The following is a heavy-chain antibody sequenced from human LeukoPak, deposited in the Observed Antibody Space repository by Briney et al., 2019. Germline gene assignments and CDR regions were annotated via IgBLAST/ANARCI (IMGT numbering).Heavy chain of an antibody. Sequence: GGSLRLSCAASGFSFSSYAMNWVRQAPGKGLEWVSTITSSGASTFYADSVKGRFTISRDNSKNTLSLQMNSLGGEDTAVYYCPKGGATILDAFDLWGHGTMVTVSS. D-gene: IGHD1-26*01. J-gene: IGHJ3*01. CDR1: GFSFSSYA. CDR2: ITSSGAST. V-gene: IGHV3-23*01. CDR3: PKGGATILDAFDL.